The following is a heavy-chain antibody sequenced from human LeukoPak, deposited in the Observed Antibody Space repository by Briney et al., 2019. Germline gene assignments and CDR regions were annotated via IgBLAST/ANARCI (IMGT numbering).Heavy chain of an antibody. V-gene: IGHV4-34*01. CDR2: INHSGST. CDR1: GGSFSGYY. D-gene: IGHD4-4*01. Sequence: PSETLSLTCAVYGGSFSGYYWSWIRQPPGKGLEWIGEINHSGSTNYNPSLKSRVTISVDTSKNQFSLKLSSVTAADTAVYYCAGSSTLAFDYWGRGTLVTVSS. CDR3: AGSSTLAFDY. J-gene: IGHJ4*02.